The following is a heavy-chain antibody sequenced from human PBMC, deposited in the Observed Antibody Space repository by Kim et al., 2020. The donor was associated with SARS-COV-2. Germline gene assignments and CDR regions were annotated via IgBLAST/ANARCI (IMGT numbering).Heavy chain of an antibody. D-gene: IGHD6-13*01. J-gene: IGHJ4*02. V-gene: IGHV4-59*01. CDR1: GGSITSYY. CDR3: TRESPATAAAYDY. Sequence: SETLSLTCTVSGGSITSYYWSWVRQPPGKGLEYIGYVHYSGSTSYNPSLKSRATISIDTSKSQFSLELSSVTAADTAIYYCTRESPATAAAYDYWGQG. CDR2: VHYSGST.